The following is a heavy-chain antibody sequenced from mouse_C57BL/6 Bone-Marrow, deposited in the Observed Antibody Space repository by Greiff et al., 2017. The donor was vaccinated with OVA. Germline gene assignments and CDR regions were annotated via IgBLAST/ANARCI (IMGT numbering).Heavy chain of an antibody. CDR3: ARHAGFQYAMDY. V-gene: IGHV5-6*01. Sequence: EVQGVESGGDLVKPGGSLKLSCAASGFTFSSYGMSWVRQTPDKRLEWVATISSGGSYTYYPDSVKGRFTISRDNAKNTLYLQMSSLKSEDTAMYYCARHAGFQYAMDYWGQGTSVTVSS. CDR2: ISSGGSYT. CDR1: GFTFSSYG. J-gene: IGHJ4*01.